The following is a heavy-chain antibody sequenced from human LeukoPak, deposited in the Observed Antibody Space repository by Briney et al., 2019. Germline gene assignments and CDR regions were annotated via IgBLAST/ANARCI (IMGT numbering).Heavy chain of an antibody. Sequence: GGSLRLSCAASGFSFSTHWMHWVRQAPGRELVWVARIDYDGSSTAYPDSVKGRFTISRDNAKNTLYLQMNSRRAEDTAVYYCARGGQGAIDIWGPGTMVIVSS. CDR3: ARGGQGAIDI. CDR2: IDYDGSST. J-gene: IGHJ3*02. V-gene: IGHV3-74*01. CDR1: GFSFSTHW.